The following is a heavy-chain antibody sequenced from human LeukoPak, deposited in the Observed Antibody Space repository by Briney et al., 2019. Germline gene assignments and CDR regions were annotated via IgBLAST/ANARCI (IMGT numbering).Heavy chain of an antibody. CDR2: IYTSGST. V-gene: IGHV4-4*07. CDR3: ARDDSIRILRVVTSGLFDP. Sequence: SETLSLTCTVSGGSITSYYWSWIRQPAGKGLEWIGSIYTSGSTNYNPSLKSRVTMSVDTSKKQFSLKLSSVTAADTAVYYCARDDSIRILRVVTSGLFDPWGQGTLVTVSS. J-gene: IGHJ5*02. D-gene: IGHD3-3*01. CDR1: GGSITSYY.